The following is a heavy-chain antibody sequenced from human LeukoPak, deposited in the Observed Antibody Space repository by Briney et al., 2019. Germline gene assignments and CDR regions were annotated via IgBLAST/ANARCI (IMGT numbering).Heavy chain of an antibody. J-gene: IGHJ4*02. Sequence: PSETLSLTCTVSGGSISSYYWSWIRQPPGKGLEWIGYIYYSGSTNYNPSLKSRVTISVDTSKNQFSLKLSSVTAADTAVYYCARYYYDSSPDYWGRGTLVTVSS. V-gene: IGHV4-59*01. D-gene: IGHD3-22*01. CDR1: GGSISSYY. CDR2: IYYSGST. CDR3: ARYYYDSSPDY.